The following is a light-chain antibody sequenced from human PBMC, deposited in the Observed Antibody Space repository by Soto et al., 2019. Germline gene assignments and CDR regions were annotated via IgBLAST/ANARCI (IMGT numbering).Light chain of an antibody. Sequence: DIQMTQSPSTLSASVGDRVTITCRASQSISSWLAWYQQKPGKAPKLLIYDASSLESGVPSRFSGSGSGTEFTLTISSLQPDDFATNYCQQYNSSPMYTFGQGTKLEIK. CDR2: DAS. V-gene: IGKV1-5*01. CDR3: QQYNSSPMYT. CDR1: QSISSW. J-gene: IGKJ2*01.